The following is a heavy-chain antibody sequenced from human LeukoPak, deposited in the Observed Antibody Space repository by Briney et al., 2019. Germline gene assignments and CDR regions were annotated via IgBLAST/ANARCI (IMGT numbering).Heavy chain of an antibody. CDR2: IWYDGSNK. V-gene: IGHV3-33*01. Sequence: GGSLRLSCAASGFTFSSYGMHWVRQAPGKGLEWVAVIWYDGSNKYYADSVKGRFTISRDNSKNTLYLQMNSLRAEDTAVYYCAREEGDGYFDYWDQGTLVTVSS. J-gene: IGHJ4*02. CDR3: AREEGDGYFDY. CDR1: GFTFSSYG.